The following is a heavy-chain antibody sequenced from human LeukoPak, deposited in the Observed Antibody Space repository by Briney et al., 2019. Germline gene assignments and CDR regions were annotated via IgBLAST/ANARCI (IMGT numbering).Heavy chain of an antibody. CDR1: GYTFTSYA. V-gene: IGHV7-4-1*02. CDR2: INTNTGNP. J-gene: IGHJ4*02. D-gene: IGHD6-13*01. CDR3: ARDLSQYRSSWTTFNYY. Sequence: ASVKVSCKASGYTFTSYAMNWVRQAPGQGLEWMGWINTNTGNPTYAQGFTGRFVFSLDTSVSTAYLQISSLKAEDTAVYYCARDLSQYRSSWTTFNYYWGQGTLVTVSS.